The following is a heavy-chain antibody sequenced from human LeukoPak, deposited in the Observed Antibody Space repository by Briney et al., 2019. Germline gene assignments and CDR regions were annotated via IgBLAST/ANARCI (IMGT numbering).Heavy chain of an antibody. Sequence: PSQTLSLTCAVSGGSISSGTYSWSWIRQPPGKGLEWIGYIYYSGSTNYNPSLKSRVTISVDTSKNQFSLKLSSVTAADTAVYYCARDLQFYGYYFDYWGQGTLVTVSS. V-gene: IGHV4-30-4*07. CDR2: IYYSGST. CDR1: GGSISSGTYS. CDR3: ARDLQFYGYYFDY. D-gene: IGHD2/OR15-2a*01. J-gene: IGHJ4*02.